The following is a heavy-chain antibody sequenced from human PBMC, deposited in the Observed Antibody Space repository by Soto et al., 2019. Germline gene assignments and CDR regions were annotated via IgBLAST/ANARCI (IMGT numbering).Heavy chain of an antibody. J-gene: IGHJ4*02. CDR2: LNSDGSST. Sequence: EVQLVESGGGLVQPGGSLRLSCAASGFTFSRDWLHWVRQVPGKGLVWVSRLNSDGSSTNYADSVKGRFNISRDNAKNTLYLKMNSMRVEDTAVYYCSRDQGYVGFDYWGQGTLVTVSS. D-gene: IGHD5-12*01. V-gene: IGHV3-74*01. CDR1: GFTFSRDW. CDR3: SRDQGYVGFDY.